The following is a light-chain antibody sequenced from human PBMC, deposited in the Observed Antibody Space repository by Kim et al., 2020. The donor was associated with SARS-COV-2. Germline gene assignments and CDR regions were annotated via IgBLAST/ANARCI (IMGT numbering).Light chain of an antibody. Sequence: GQSITISCTGTSSDVGGYTSVSWYQQHPGRAPKLMIYDVSNRPSGVSSRFSGSKSGNTASLTISGLQAEDEAEYYCSSYTSSTTRVFGSGTKVTVL. V-gene: IGLV2-14*03. CDR2: DVS. J-gene: IGLJ1*01. CDR3: SSYTSSTTRV. CDR1: SSDVGGYTS.